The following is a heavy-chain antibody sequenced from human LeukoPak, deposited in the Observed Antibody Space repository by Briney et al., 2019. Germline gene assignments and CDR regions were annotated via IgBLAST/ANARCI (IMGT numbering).Heavy chain of an antibody. J-gene: IGHJ4*02. CDR2: ISGSGGST. Sequence: SGGSLRLSCAASGFTFSSYAMSWVRQAPGKGLEWVSAISGSGGSTYYADSVKGRFTISRDNSKNTLYLQMNSLRAEDTAVYYCAKSPIDFWSGFTTKTTFLAEFDYWGQGTLVTVSS. D-gene: IGHD3-3*01. V-gene: IGHV3-23*01. CDR3: AKSPIDFWSGFTTKTTFLAEFDY. CDR1: GFTFSSYA.